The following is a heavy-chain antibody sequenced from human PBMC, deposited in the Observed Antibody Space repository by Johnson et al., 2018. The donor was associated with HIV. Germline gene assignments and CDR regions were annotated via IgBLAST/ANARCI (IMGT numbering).Heavy chain of an antibody. CDR2: IRYDGSNK. J-gene: IGHJ3*02. Sequence: QVQLVESGGGVVQPGGSLRLSCAASGFTFSSYGMHWVRQAPGKGLEWVAFIRYDGSNKYYADSVKGRFTISRDNSKKMLYLHMNSLRAEDTAVYYCAKVAYYVYAFDIWGQGTMVTVSA. CDR3: AKVAYYVYAFDI. D-gene: IGHD3-10*02. CDR1: GFTFSSYG. V-gene: IGHV3-30*02.